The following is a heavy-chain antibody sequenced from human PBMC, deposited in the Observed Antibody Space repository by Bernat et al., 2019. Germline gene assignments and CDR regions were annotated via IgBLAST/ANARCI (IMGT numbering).Heavy chain of an antibody. CDR1: GVIFNNAW. V-gene: IGHV3-15*07. Sequence: EVQLVESGGGLVKPGESLRLSCAASGVIFNNAWMNWVRQAPGKGLGWVGRIKSKTNGETTDYAAPVKGRFTISRDDSKNTVYLQMNSLETEDTAVYFCTTGYTSGWYIGHWGQGTLVTVSS. CDR3: TTGYTSGWYIGH. D-gene: IGHD6-19*01. CDR2: IKSKTNGETT. J-gene: IGHJ4*02.